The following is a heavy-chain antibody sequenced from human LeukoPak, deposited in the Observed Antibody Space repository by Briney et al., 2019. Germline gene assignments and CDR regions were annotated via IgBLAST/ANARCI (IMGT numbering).Heavy chain of an antibody. CDR2: IIPIFGTA. V-gene: IGHV1-69*13. D-gene: IGHD6-19*01. Sequence: RASVKVSCKASGGTFRSYAISWVRQAPGQGLEWMGGIIPIFGTANYAQKFQGRVTITADESTSTAYMELSSLRSEDTAVYYCARGSGWDPWDYWGQGTLVTVSS. J-gene: IGHJ4*02. CDR1: GGTFRSYA. CDR3: ARGSGWDPWDY.